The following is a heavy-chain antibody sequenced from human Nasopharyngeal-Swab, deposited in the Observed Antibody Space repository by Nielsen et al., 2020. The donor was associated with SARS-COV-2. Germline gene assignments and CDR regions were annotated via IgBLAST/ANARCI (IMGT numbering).Heavy chain of an antibody. J-gene: IGHJ5*02. CDR1: WFPLRTRGVG. D-gene: IGHD3-10*01. V-gene: IGHV2-5*02. CDR3: AHSGAVYGSGSFTLYNWFDP. CDR2: IYWDDDK. Sequence: SGPTLLQPTRIFTLTCPLSWFPLRTRGVGVGWIRQPPVKALEWLALIYWDDDKRYSPSLKSRLTLTKDTSKNQVVLTMTNMDPVDTATYYCAHSGAVYGSGSFTLYNWFDPWGQGTLVTVSS.